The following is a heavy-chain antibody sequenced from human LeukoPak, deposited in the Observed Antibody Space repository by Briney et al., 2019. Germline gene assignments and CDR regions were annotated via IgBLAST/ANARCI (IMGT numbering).Heavy chain of an antibody. V-gene: IGHV4-30-2*01. CDR1: GGSISSGGYS. Sequence: SETLSLTCAVSGGSISSGGYSWSWIRQPPGKGLEWIGYIYHSGSTYYSPSLKSRVTISVDRSKNQFSLKLSSVTAADTAVYYCARVLAVAGTGYFDYWGQGTLVTVSS. CDR2: IYHSGST. CDR3: ARVLAVAGTGYFDY. J-gene: IGHJ4*02. D-gene: IGHD6-19*01.